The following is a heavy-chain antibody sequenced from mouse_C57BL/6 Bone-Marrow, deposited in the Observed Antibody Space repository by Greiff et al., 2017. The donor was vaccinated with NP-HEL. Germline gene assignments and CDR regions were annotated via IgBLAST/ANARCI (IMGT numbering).Heavy chain of an antibody. V-gene: IGHV1-47*01. CDR2: FHPYNDDT. Sequence: VQLQQSGAELVKPGASVKMSCKASGYPFPTYPIEWVKQNHGKSLGWIGNFHPYNDDTEYNEKFKNKATLTVEKSSSTVYLELSRLTSDDSSVYYCARGGNYWYYFDYWGQGTTLTVSS. CDR3: ARGGNYWYYFDY. CDR1: GYPFPTYP. D-gene: IGHD2-1*01. J-gene: IGHJ2*01.